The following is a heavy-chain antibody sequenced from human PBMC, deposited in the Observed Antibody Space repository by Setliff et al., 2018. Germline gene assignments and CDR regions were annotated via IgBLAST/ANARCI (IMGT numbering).Heavy chain of an antibody. CDR1: GFTFSGFG. D-gene: IGHD2-21*02. V-gene: IGHV3-30*02. Sequence: GESLTISCAASGFTFSGFGMHWVRQAPGKGLEWVAFIRYNGNNQYYSDSVKGRFTTSRDNSKNTLNLQMNGLRAEDTAVYYCAKANAMVVTSHSYGMDVWGQGTTVTVSS. CDR2: IRYNGNNQ. J-gene: IGHJ6*02. CDR3: AKANAMVVTSHSYGMDV.